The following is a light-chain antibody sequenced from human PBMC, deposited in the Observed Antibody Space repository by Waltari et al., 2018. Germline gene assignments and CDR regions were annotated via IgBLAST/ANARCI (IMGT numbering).Light chain of an antibody. Sequence: DIVMTQSPLSLPVTPGEPASIPCRSSQSLLHRNGYNYLDWYLQKPGQSPQLLIYLRSNRASGVPDRFSGSGSGTDFTLKISRVEAEDVGVYYCMQALQTPRTFGQGTKVEI. CDR3: MQALQTPRT. J-gene: IGKJ1*01. CDR2: LRS. CDR1: QSLLHRNGYNY. V-gene: IGKV2-28*01.